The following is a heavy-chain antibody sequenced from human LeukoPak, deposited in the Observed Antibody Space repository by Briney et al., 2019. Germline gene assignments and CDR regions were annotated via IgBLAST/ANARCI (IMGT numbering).Heavy chain of an antibody. CDR2: ISSSGSYI. CDR3: ARAGYCSGGSCLYGMDV. J-gene: IGHJ6*02. V-gene: IGHV3-21*01. CDR1: GFTFSSYS. D-gene: IGHD2-15*01. Sequence: GGSLRLSCAASGFTFSSYSMNWVRQAPGKGLEWVSSISSSGSYIYYADSVKGRFTISRDNAKNSLYLQMNSLRAEDTAVYYCARAGYCSGGSCLYGMDVWGQGTTVTVSS.